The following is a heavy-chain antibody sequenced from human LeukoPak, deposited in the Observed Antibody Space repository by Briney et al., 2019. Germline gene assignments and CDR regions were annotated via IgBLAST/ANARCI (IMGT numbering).Heavy chain of an antibody. CDR3: ARGLVPAARNYFDY. V-gene: IGHV4-30-2*01. CDR2: IYHSGSN. D-gene: IGHD2-2*01. Sequence: SETLSLTCTVSGGSISSGGYYWSWIRQPPGKGLEWIGYIYHSGSNYYNPSLKSRVTISVDRSKNQFSLKLSSVTAADTAVYYCARGLVPAARNYFDYWGQGTLVTVSS. J-gene: IGHJ4*02. CDR1: GGSISSGGYY.